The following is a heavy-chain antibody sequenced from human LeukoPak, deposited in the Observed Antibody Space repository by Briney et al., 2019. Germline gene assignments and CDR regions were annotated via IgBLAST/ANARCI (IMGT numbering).Heavy chain of an antibody. V-gene: IGHV4-39*01. CDR3: ARAPFLLIYYFDY. Sequence: SETLSLTCTVSGGSISSSSYYWGWIRQPPGKGLEWIGSIYYSGSTYYNPSLKSRVTISVDTSKNQFSLKLSSVTAADTAVYYCARAPFLLIYYFDYWGQGTLVTVSS. CDR2: IYYSGST. D-gene: IGHD2-8*01. CDR1: GGSISSSSYY. J-gene: IGHJ4*02.